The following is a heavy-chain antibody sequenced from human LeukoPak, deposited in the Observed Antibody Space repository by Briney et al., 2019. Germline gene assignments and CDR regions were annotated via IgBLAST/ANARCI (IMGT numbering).Heavy chain of an antibody. J-gene: IGHJ5*02. CDR1: GFTFSSYW. Sequence: GGSLRLSCAASGFTFSSYWMSWVRQAPGKGLEWVANIKQDGSEKYYVDSVKGRFTISRDNAKNSLYLQMNSLRAEDTAVYYCAREAYDILTGYYTSWKGHWFDPWGQGTLVTVSS. V-gene: IGHV3-7*01. CDR3: AREAYDILTGYYTSWKGHWFDP. CDR2: IKQDGSEK. D-gene: IGHD3-9*01.